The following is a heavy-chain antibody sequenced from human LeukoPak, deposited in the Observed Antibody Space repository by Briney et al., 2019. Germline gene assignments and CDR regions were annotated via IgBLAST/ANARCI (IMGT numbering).Heavy chain of an antibody. CDR2: IYYSGNT. CDR1: SGSISSSSYY. J-gene: IGHJ3*02. V-gene: IGHV4-39*07. D-gene: IGHD6-13*01. CDR3: AIAAAGTRDAFDI. Sequence: SETLSLTCTVSSGSISSSSYYWGWIRQPPGKGLEWIGSIYYSGNTYYNPSLKSRVTISVDTSKYQFSLRLTSVTAADTAVYYCAIAAAGTRDAFDIWGQGTMVTVSS.